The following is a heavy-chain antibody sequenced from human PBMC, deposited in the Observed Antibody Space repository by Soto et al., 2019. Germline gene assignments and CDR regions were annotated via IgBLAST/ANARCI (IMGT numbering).Heavy chain of an antibody. Sequence: SETLSLTCTVSGGSISSYYWSWIRQRPGKGLEWIGYIYYSGSTNYNPSLKSRVTISVDASKNQFSLKLSSVTAADTAVYYCARAVGSFVGYRLLQDAFVIWGQGTMVTVSS. CDR3: ARAVGSFVGYRLLQDAFVI. CDR1: GGSISSYY. V-gene: IGHV4-59*01. J-gene: IGHJ3*02. CDR2: IYYSGST. D-gene: IGHD2-2*01.